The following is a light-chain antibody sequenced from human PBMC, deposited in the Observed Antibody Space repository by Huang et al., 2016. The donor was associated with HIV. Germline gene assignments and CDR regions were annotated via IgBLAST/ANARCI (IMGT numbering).Light chain of an antibody. CDR3: QQTYTGVT. CDR1: QSINTY. V-gene: IGKV1-39*01. Sequence: DIQMTQSPSSLSASVGDRVTITCRASQSINTYLNWFQQKPGKAPKVLISAASTLQSGVPSRFSGGGSETHFTLTITSLQPEDFATYYCQQTYTGVTFGQGTKVEIK. J-gene: IGKJ1*01. CDR2: AAS.